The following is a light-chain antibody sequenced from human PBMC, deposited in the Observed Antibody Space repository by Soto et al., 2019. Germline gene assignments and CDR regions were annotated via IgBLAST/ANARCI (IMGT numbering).Light chain of an antibody. V-gene: IGLV2-14*02. CDR3: SSYTSSSTLFYV. CDR2: DVS. J-gene: IGLJ1*01. Sequence: QSVLTQPASVSGSPGQSIAISCTGTSSDVGSHDLVSWYQQQSGKVPKLIIYDVSSRPSGVSNRFSGSKSGNTASLTISGLQAEDEADYYCSSYTSSSTLFYVFGTGTKVTVL. CDR1: SSDVGSHDL.